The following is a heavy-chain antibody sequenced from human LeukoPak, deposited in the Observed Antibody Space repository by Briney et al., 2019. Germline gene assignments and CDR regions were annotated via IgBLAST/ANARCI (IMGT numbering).Heavy chain of an antibody. Sequence: KPSGTLSLTCAVSGGSISSSNWWSWVRQPPGKGLEWIGEVYHSGITNYSPSLRSRVTISVDKSKNQFSLNLNSVTAADTAVYYCASFDYGDFWYFDIWGRGALVTVSS. D-gene: IGHD4-17*01. CDR3: ASFDYGDFWYFDI. V-gene: IGHV4-4*02. J-gene: IGHJ2*01. CDR1: GGSISSSNW. CDR2: VYHSGIT.